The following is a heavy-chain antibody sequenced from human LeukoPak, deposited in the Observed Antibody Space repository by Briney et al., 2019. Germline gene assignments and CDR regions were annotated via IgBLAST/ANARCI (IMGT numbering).Heavy chain of an antibody. CDR2: ISSNGGST. D-gene: IGHD5-24*01. V-gene: IGHV3-64D*06. Sequence: GFLRLSCSASGFTFSSYSMHLVRPAPGKGLEYVSAISSNGGSTYYADSVKGRFTISRDNSKNTLYLQMSSLRAEDTAVYYCVKASRDGYNYYGYWGQGTLVTVSS. CDR1: GFTFSSYS. CDR3: VKASRDGYNYYGY. J-gene: IGHJ4*02.